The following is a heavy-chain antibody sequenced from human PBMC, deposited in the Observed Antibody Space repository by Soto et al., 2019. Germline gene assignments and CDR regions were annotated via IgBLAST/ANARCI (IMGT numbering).Heavy chain of an antibody. V-gene: IGHV1-18*01. CDR3: ARVVMVYCSGGSCYGEGYYYYYYMDV. Sequence: ASVKVSCKASGYTFTSYGISWVRQAPGQGLEWMGWISAYNGNTNYAQKLQGRVTMTTDTSTSTVYMELRSLRSDDTAVYYCARVVMVYCSGGSCYGEGYYYYYYMDVWGKGTTVTVSS. D-gene: IGHD2-15*01. J-gene: IGHJ6*03. CDR1: GYTFTSYG. CDR2: ISAYNGNT.